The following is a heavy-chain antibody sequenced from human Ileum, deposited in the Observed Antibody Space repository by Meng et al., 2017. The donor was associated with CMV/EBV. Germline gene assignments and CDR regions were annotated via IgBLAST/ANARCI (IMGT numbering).Heavy chain of an antibody. D-gene: IGHD6-19*01. CDR1: GFTFSSFA. CDR3: VKDGGWLATY. CDR2: ITDSGGYA. J-gene: IGHJ4*02. V-gene: IGHV3-23*01. Sequence: EIQLLEVGGGLVQPGGSLRLSCAASGFTFSSFAMSWVRQAPGKGPEWVSFITDSGGYADYIDSVKGRFTISRDNSKNTVYLQINSLRAEDTAVYYCVKDGGWLATYWGQGTLVTVSS.